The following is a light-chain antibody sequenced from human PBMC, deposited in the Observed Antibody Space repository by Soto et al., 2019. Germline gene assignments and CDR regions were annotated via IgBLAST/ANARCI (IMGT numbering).Light chain of an antibody. V-gene: IGLV2-14*03. CDR3: SSYTISSTLRYV. Sequence: QSALTQPASVSGSPGQSITISCTGTSSDVGGYNYVSWYQHHPGKAPQLMIYDVSQRPSGVSNRFSGSKSGNTASLTISGLQAEDEDDYYCSSYTISSTLRYVFGTGTKVTVL. J-gene: IGLJ1*01. CDR2: DVS. CDR1: SSDVGGYNY.